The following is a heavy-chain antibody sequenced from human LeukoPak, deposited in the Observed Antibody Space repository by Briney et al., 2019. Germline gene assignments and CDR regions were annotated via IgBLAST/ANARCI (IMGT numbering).Heavy chain of an antibody. J-gene: IGHJ4*02. CDR1: GYTFTSYD. CDR2: MNPNSGNT. Sequence: ASVKVSCKASGYTFTSYDINWVRQATGQGLEWMGWMNPNSGNTGYAQKFQGRVTMTRNTSISTAYMELSSLRSEDTAVYYCARGRAGDYVFDYWGQGTLVTVSS. V-gene: IGHV1-8*01. D-gene: IGHD4-17*01. CDR3: ARGRAGDYVFDY.